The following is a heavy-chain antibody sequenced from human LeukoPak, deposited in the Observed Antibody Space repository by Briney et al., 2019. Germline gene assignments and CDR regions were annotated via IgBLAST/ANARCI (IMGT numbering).Heavy chain of an antibody. D-gene: IGHD3-9*01. J-gene: IGHJ4*02. CDR1: EYTFTDYF. CDR3: AAARLTGYHFAIH. CDR2: INPNSGGT. V-gene: IGHV1-2*02. Sequence: ASVKVSCKASEYTFTDYFMHWVRQAPGQGLEWMGWINPNSGGTNFAQKFQGRVTLTRDTSISSAYMELSRVRSDDTAVYYCAAARLTGYHFAIHWGQGTLVTVSS.